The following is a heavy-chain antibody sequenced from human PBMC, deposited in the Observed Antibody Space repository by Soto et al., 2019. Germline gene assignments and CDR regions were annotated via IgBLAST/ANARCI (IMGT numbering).Heavy chain of an antibody. J-gene: IGHJ3*02. Sequence: GESLKISCKGSGNNFASYWIGWVRQMPGKGLEWMGIIYLGETDIRYSPSFQGQVTFSADKSISAAYLQWSSLKASDTAMYYCARPRRAAPDAFDIWGQGTMVTVSS. V-gene: IGHV5-51*01. CDR2: IYLGETDI. CDR3: ARPRRAAPDAFDI. CDR1: GNNFASYW. D-gene: IGHD2-15*01.